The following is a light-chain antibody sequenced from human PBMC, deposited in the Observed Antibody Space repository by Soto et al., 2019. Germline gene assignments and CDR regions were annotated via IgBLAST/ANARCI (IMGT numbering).Light chain of an antibody. CDR2: DAS. Sequence: QMSQSPPTLPAFVGESVTITCRASQNIRNWLGWYQQKPGKATIPLIYDASSLKSGVPRRFSGSGAGAEFTLTSSSLTADDFVTYCCQQYNYQSTFGQGTRLEIK. V-gene: IGKV1-5*01. CDR1: QNIRNW. J-gene: IGKJ5*01. CDR3: QQYNYQST.